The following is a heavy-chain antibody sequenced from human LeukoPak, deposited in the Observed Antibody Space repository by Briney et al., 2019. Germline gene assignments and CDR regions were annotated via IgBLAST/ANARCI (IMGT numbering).Heavy chain of an antibody. Sequence: GGSLRLSCAASGFTFRSHGMHWVRQAPGKGLEWVAVIWYDGSNKYYADSVKGRFTISRDNSKKMLYLQMNSLRAEDTAVYYCAKGGYCSSTSCYVGWFDPWGQGTLVTVSS. D-gene: IGHD2-2*01. CDR3: AKGGYCSSTSCYVGWFDP. CDR2: IWYDGSNK. J-gene: IGHJ5*02. V-gene: IGHV3-33*06. CDR1: GFTFRSHG.